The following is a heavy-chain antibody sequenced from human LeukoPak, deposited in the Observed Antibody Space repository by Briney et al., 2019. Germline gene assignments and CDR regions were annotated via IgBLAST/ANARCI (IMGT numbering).Heavy chain of an antibody. CDR2: INHSGST. J-gene: IGHJ4*02. CDR3: ARGRTMVRGVSYFDN. CDR1: GGSFSGYY. D-gene: IGHD3-10*01. Sequence: SETLSLTCAVYGGSFSGYYWSWIRQPPGKGLEWIGEINHSGSTNYNPSLKSRVTISVDTSKNQFSLKLDTVTAADTAVYYCARGRTMVRGVSYFDNWGQGTLVTVSS. V-gene: IGHV4-34*01.